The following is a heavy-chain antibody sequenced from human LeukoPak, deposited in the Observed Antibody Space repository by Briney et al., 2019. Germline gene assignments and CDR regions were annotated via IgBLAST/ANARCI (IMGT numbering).Heavy chain of an antibody. D-gene: IGHD6-19*01. CDR2: IDKDGSEK. V-gene: IGHV3-7*01. CDR1: GFTFSNYW. CDR3: ARGRAVAGSYYFDY. J-gene: IGHJ4*02. Sequence: TGGSLRLSCTVSGFTFSNYWMRWVRQAPGKGLEWVASIDKDGSEKRYVDSAKGRFTISRDNTKNSVYLQMTSLGAEDTAVYYCARGRAVAGSYYFDYWGQGALVTVSS.